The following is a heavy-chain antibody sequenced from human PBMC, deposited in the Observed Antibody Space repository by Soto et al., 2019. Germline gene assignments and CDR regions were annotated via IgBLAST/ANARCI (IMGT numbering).Heavy chain of an antibody. V-gene: IGHV3-48*02. J-gene: IGHJ6*02. Sequence: PGGSLRLSCAASGFTFSSYSMNWVRQAPGKGLEWVSYISSSSSTIYYADSVKGRFTISRDNAKNSLYLQMNSLRDEDTAVYYCASGLTMIVKNPTTRSPKYYYYGMDVWGQGTKVTVSS. CDR3: ASGLTMIVKNPTTRSPKYYYYGMDV. CDR2: ISSSSSTI. D-gene: IGHD3-22*01. CDR1: GFTFSSYS.